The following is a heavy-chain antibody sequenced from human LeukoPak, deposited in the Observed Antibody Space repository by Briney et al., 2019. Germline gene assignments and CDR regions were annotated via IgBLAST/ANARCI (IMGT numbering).Heavy chain of an antibody. Sequence: GGSLRLSCSASGFTFSSYAMNWVRQAPGKGLEYVSTISSHGGSTYYADSVKGRFTISRDNSKNTLYLQMSSLRAEDTAVYYCVKDFPYGGYGRFDDWGQGTLVTVSS. D-gene: IGHD4-17*01. CDR2: ISSHGGST. J-gene: IGHJ4*02. V-gene: IGHV3-64D*06. CDR1: GFTFSSYA. CDR3: VKDFPYGGYGRFDD.